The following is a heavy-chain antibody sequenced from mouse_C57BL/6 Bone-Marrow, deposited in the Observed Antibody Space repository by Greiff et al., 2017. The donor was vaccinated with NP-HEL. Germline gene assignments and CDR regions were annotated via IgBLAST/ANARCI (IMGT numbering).Heavy chain of an antibody. Sequence: EVQVVESGGGLVQSGRSLRLSCATSGFTFSDFYMEWVRQAPGKGLEWIAASRNKANDYTTEYSASVKGRFIVSRDTSQSILYLQMNALRAEDTAIYYCARDAGNSAYWGQGTLVTVSA. D-gene: IGHD2-1*01. V-gene: IGHV7-1*01. J-gene: IGHJ3*01. CDR1: GFTFSDFY. CDR3: ARDAGNSAY. CDR2: SRNKANDYTT.